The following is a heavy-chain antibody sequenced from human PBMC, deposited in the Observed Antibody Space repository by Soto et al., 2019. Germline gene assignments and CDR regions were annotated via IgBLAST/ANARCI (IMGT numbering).Heavy chain of an antibody. D-gene: IGHD6-13*01. CDR1: GFTFSSYG. Sequence: GGSLRLSCAASGFTFSSYGMHWVRQAPGKGLEWVAVISYDGSNKYYADSVKGRFTISRDNSKNTLYLQMNSLRAEDTAVYYCAKDTDYSSSPKLVVEYFQHWGQGTLVTVS. V-gene: IGHV3-30*18. CDR2: ISYDGSNK. J-gene: IGHJ1*01. CDR3: AKDTDYSSSPKLVVEYFQH.